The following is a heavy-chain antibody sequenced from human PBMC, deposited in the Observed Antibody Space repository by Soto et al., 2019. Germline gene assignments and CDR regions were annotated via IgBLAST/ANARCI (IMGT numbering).Heavy chain of an antibody. J-gene: IGHJ6*02. CDR1: GYTLTELS. CDR3: ATPWLHYYGMDV. Sequence: GASVKVSCKVSGYTLTELSMHWVRQAPGKGLEWMGGFDPEDGETIYAQKFQGRVTMTEDTSTDTAYMELSSLRSEDTAVYYCATPWLHYYGMDVWGQATTVTVSS. V-gene: IGHV1-24*01. D-gene: IGHD6-19*01. CDR2: FDPEDGET.